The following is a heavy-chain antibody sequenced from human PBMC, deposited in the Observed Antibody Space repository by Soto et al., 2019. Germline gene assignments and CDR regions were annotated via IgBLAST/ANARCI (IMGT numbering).Heavy chain of an antibody. D-gene: IGHD2-21*01. J-gene: IGHJ5*02. Sequence: SETLSLTCIVSSGSINSYYWSWVRQPPGKGLEWIGYVFYSGSTNYSPSLKSRVTISIDTSKKQFSLKMRSVTAADTAVYYGAGSISGDPWFDPWGQGPLVNVYS. CDR1: SGSINSYY. CDR2: VFYSGST. CDR3: AGSISGDPWFDP. V-gene: IGHV4-59*01.